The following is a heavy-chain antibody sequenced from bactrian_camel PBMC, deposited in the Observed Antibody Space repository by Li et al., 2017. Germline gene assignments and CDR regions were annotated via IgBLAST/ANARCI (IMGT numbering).Heavy chain of an antibody. CDR1: VRIAD. Sequence: HVQLVESGGGLVQAGGSLRLSCTASVRIADMAWFRQPPGKDREGVAVVDSLGRTKYADSVNGRFTISKGNRKTILYLQMDDLKPEDTATYVCASDRLACLRDQWAEPRGYNYWGQGTQVTV. D-gene: IGHD2*01. CDR2: VDSLGRT. V-gene: IGHV3S53*01. J-gene: IGHJ4*01. CDR3: ASDRLACLRDQWAEPRGYNY.